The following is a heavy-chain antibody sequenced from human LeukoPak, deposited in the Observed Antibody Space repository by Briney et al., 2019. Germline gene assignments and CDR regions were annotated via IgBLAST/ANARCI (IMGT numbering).Heavy chain of an antibody. CDR1: GGSFSGYY. J-gene: IGHJ4*02. V-gene: IGHV4-34*01. D-gene: IGHD1-26*01. CDR2: INHSGRA. Sequence: NPSETLSLTCAVYGGSFSGYYWSCIRQPPGKGLEWIGEINHSGRANCNPSLKSRVTISVDTSKNQFSLKLTSVTAADTAVYYCARAPWSGSYYGYWGQGALVTVSS. CDR3: ARAPWSGSYYGY.